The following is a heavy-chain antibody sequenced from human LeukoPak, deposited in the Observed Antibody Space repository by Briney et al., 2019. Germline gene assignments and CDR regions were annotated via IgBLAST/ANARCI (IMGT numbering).Heavy chain of an antibody. J-gene: IGHJ4*02. V-gene: IGHV1-2*02. CDR3: AREGSGYPH. CDR1: GYTFTGYY. CDR2: INPNSGGT. D-gene: IGHD5-12*01. Sequence: GASVKVSCKASGYTFTGYYMRWVRQAPGQGLEWMGWINPNSGGTNYAQKFQGRVTMTRDTSISTAYMEVSRLTSDDTAVFYCAREGSGYPHWGQGTLVTVSS.